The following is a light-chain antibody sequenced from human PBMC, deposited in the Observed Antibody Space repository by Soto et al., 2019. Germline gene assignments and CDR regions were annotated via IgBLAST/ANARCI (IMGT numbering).Light chain of an antibody. CDR3: QQRSNWPWT. J-gene: IGKJ1*01. CDR1: QSLSTY. Sequence: EIVLTQSPATLSLSPGERATLSCRVSQSLSTYLAWYQQKPGQAPRLLIYDASNRATDIPARFSGSGSGTDFTLTISSLEPEDFAVYYCQQRSNWPWTFGQGTKVDIK. CDR2: DAS. V-gene: IGKV3-11*01.